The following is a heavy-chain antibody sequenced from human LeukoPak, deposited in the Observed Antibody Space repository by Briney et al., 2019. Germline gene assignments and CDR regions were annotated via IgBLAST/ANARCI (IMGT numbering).Heavy chain of an antibody. D-gene: IGHD3-10*01. CDR1: GFTFSNAW. V-gene: IGHV3-7*01. J-gene: IGHJ4*02. CDR3: ARDRGFFLFDY. CDR2: IKEDGSET. Sequence: GGSLRLSCTAYGFTFSNAWMSWVRQAPGKGLEWLAHIKEDGSETAYVDSVRGRFTISRDNAKNSLYLQMSSLRDEDTAVYYCARDRGFFLFDYWGQGTLVSVSS.